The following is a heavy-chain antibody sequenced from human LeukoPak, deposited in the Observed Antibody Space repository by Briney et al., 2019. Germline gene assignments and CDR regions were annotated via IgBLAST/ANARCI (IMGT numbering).Heavy chain of an antibody. CDR2: MNPNSGNT. V-gene: IGHV1-8*01. J-gene: IGHJ6*04. CDR3: AGGMLWFGDDV. CDR1: GYTFTSYD. D-gene: IGHD3-10*01. Sequence: ASVKVSCKASGYTFTSYDINWVRQATGQGREWMGWMNPNSGNTGYAQKFQGRVTMTRNTSISTAYMELSSLRSEDTAVYFCAGGMLWFGDDVWGKGTTVTISS.